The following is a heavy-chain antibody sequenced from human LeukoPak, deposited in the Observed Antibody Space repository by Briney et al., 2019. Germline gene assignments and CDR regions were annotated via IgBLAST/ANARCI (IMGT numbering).Heavy chain of an antibody. CDR1: DYTFTGYY. J-gene: IGHJ4*02. CDR2: INTNNGAT. Sequence: ASVKVSCKASDYTFTGYYMHWVRQAPGQGLEWMGWINTNNGATKYAQRFQGRVTMTRDTSISTTYLELSRLTSDDAAVYYRARDRNTVTTSFDYWGQGTLVTVSS. V-gene: IGHV1-2*02. CDR3: ARDRNTVTTSFDY. D-gene: IGHD4-17*01.